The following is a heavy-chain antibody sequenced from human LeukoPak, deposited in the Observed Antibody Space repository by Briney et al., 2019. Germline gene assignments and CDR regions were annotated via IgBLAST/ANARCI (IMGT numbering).Heavy chain of an antibody. J-gene: IGHJ4*02. V-gene: IGHV4-59*01. CDR2: IYYSGST. CDR3: ARRGYYYGSGSYLDY. D-gene: IGHD3-10*01. Sequence: SETLSLTCTVSGGSISSYYWSWIRQPPGKGLEWIGYIYYSGSTNYNPSLKSRVTISVDTSKNQFSLKLSSVTAADTAVYYCARRGYYYGSGSYLDYWGQGTLVTVSS. CDR1: GGSISSYY.